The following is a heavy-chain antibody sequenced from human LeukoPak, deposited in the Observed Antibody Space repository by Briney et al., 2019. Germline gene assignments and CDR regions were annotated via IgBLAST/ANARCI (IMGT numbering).Heavy chain of an antibody. J-gene: IGHJ4*02. CDR1: GGSISSSSYY. D-gene: IGHD3-16*02. CDR3: ARDYVWGSYRPEYYFDY. Sequence: SETLSLTCTVSGGSISSSSYYWGWIRQPPGKGLEWIGSIYYSGSTYYNPSLKSRVTISVDTSKNQFSLKLSSVTAADTAVYYCARDYVWGSYRPEYYFDYWGQGTLVTVSS. V-gene: IGHV4-39*07. CDR2: IYYSGST.